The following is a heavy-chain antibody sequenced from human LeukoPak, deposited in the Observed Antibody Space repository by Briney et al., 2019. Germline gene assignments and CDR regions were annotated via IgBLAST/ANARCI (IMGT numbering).Heavy chain of an antibody. CDR2: ISYDGSNK. Sequence: GGSLRLSCAASGFTFSSYAVHWVRQAPGKGLEWVAVISYDGSNKYYADSVKGRFTISRDNSKNTLYLQMNSLRAEDTAVYYCARTSSSSWHNYYYYGMDVWGQGTTVTVSS. D-gene: IGHD6-13*01. CDR3: ARTSSSSWHNYYYYGMDV. V-gene: IGHV3-30-3*01. CDR1: GFTFSSYA. J-gene: IGHJ6*02.